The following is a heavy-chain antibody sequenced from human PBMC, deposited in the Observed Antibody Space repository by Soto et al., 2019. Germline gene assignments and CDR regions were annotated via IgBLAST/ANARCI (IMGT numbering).Heavy chain of an antibody. CDR2: LYSGGNT. CDR1: GFTVSSNY. J-gene: IGHJ6*02. CDR3: ARDQRDGNICPLEDYHYGMDV. V-gene: IGHV3-53*01. Sequence: PGGSLRLSCAVSGFTVSSNYMSWVRQAPGQGLEWVSSLYSGGNTYYADSVKGRFILSRDNSRNTLYFEMNGLRAEDTAVYYCARDQRDGNICPLEDYHYGMDVWGQGTTVTVCS. D-gene: IGHD1-1*01.